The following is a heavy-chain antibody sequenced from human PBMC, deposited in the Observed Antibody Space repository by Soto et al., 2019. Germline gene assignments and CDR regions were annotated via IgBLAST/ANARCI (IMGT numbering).Heavy chain of an antibody. V-gene: IGHV3-7*01. D-gene: IGHD2-15*01. CDR1: GFTFSSYW. CDR3: AREALGYCSGGSCYEDY. CDR2: IKQDGSEK. Sequence: GGSLRLSCAASGFTFSSYWMSWVRQAPGKGLEWVANIKQDGSEKYYVDSVKGRFTISRDNAKNSLYLQMNSLRAEDTAVYYCAREALGYCSGGSCYEDYWGQGTLVTVSS. J-gene: IGHJ4*02.